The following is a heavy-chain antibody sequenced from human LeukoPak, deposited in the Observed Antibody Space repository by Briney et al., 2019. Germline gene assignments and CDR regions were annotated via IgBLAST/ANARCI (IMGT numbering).Heavy chain of an antibody. CDR1: GFTFSDYY. CDR3: ARDRGYGSGYYFDN. J-gene: IGHJ4*02. D-gene: IGHD3-3*01. CDR2: IDGGGTIT. Sequence: SGGSLRLSCAASGFTFSDYYMSWIRQFPGKGLEWLSYIDGGGTITYYAAFEEGRFTISRDNAKNSVYLQMDSLRAEDTAVYYCARDRGYGSGYYFDNWGQGTLVTVSS. V-gene: IGHV3-11*04.